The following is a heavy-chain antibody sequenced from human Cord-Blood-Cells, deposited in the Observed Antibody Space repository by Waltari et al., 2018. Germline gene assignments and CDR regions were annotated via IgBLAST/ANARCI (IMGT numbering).Heavy chain of an antibody. J-gene: IGHJ4*02. V-gene: IGHV4-34*01. CDR3: ARGGTLYYYDSSGYYY. CDR1: GGSFSGYY. D-gene: IGHD3-22*01. CDR2: INHSGST. Sequence: QVQLQQWGAGLLKPSETLSLTCAVYGGSFSGYYWSWIRQPPGKGLEWIGEINHSGSTNYNPSLKSLVTLSVDTSKNQFSLKLSSVTAADTAVYYCARGGTLYYYDSSGYYYWGQGTLVTVSS.